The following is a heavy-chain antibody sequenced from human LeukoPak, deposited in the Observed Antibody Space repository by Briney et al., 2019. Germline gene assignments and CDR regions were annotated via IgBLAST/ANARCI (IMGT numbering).Heavy chain of an antibody. V-gene: IGHV4-30-4*01. CDR1: GGSISSCDYY. D-gene: IGHD4-23*01. Sequence: SQTLSLTCTVSGGSISSCDYYWSWIRQPPGKGLEWIGYIYYSGSPYYNPSLNSRVNISVETSKNQFSLKLSCVTAADMAVYYCARLASTVALGYWGQGNLVTVSS. CDR2: IYYSGSP. J-gene: IGHJ4*02. CDR3: ARLASTVALGY.